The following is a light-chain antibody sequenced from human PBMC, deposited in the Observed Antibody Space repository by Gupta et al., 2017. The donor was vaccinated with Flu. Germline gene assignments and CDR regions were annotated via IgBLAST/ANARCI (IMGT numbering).Light chain of an antibody. CDR2: RDI. V-gene: IGLV3-9*01. J-gene: IGLJ1*01. CDR1: NIGTKH. CDR3: QVWDSSSYV. Sequence: SYQLTQPLSVSVALGQTAMIACGGNNIGTKHVHWYQQKPGKAPGLVIYRDINRPSGIPERFSGSNSGNTATLTITRAQAGDEADYFCQVWDSSSYVFGTGTKVTVL.